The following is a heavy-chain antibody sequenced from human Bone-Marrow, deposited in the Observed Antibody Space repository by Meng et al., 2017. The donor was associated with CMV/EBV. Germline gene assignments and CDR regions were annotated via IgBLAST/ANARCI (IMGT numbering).Heavy chain of an antibody. CDR3: AKDLYSSSDY. D-gene: IGHD6-6*01. Sequence: GESLKISCAASGFTFSSYGMNWVRQAPGRGLEWVSSIRSSTTYIYYADSVKGRFTISRDNSKNTLYLQMNSLRAEDTAVYYCAKDLYSSSDYWGQGKRVNVAS. CDR1: GFTFSSYG. V-gene: IGHV3-21*01. J-gene: IGHJ4*02. CDR2: IRSSTTYI.